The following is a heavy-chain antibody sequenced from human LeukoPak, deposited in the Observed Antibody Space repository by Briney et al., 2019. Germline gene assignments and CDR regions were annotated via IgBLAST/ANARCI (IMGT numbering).Heavy chain of an antibody. J-gene: IGHJ5*02. CDR3: TTGLVVVVAATGYWFDP. V-gene: IGHV3-15*01. D-gene: IGHD2-15*01. CDR2: IKSKTDGGTT. CDR1: GFTFSSYS. Sequence: GGSLRLSCAASGFTFSSYSMNWVRQAPGKGLEWVGRIKSKTDGGTTDYAAPVKGRFTISRDDSKNTLYLQMNSLKTEDTAVYYCTTGLVVVVAATGYWFDPWGQGTLVTVSS.